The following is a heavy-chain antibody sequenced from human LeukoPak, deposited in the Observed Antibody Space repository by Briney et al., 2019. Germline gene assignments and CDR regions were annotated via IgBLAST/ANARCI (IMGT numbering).Heavy chain of an antibody. D-gene: IGHD2-21*02. CDR3: ARALGDLDAFDI. V-gene: IGHV4-59*01. CDR2: IYYSGST. CDR1: GVSISSYY. J-gene: IGHJ3*02. Sequence: SSETLSLTCTVSGVSISSYYWSWIRQPPGKGLEWIGYIYYSGSTNYNPSLKSRVTISVDTSKNQFSLTLSSVTAADTAVYYCARALGDLDAFDIWGQGTMVTVSS.